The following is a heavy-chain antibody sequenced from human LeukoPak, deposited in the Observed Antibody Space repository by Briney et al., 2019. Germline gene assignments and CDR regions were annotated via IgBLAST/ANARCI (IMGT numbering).Heavy chain of an antibody. V-gene: IGHV1-46*01. Sequence: ASVKVPCKASGYTFTSYYMHWVRQAPGQGLEWMGIINPSGGSRSYAQKFQGRVTMTRDTSTSTVYMELSSLRSEDTAVYYCARGLSITMIVVVIPHFDYWGQGTLVTVSS. CDR1: GYTFTSYY. CDR2: INPSGGSR. J-gene: IGHJ4*02. D-gene: IGHD3-22*01. CDR3: ARGLSITMIVVVIPHFDY.